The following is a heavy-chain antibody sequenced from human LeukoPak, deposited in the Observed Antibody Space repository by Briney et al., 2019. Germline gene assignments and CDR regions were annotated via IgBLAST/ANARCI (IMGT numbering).Heavy chain of an antibody. CDR3: ARRSGYYYGVDV. CDR2: IYYSGST. CDR1: GGSISSYY. V-gene: IGHV4-59*08. J-gene: IGHJ6*02. Sequence: SETLSLTCTVSGGSISSYYWSWIRQPPGKGLEWIGYIYYSGSTNYNPSLKSRVTISLDTSNNQFSLKLSSVTAADTAVYYRARRSGYYYGVDVWGQGTTVTVSS.